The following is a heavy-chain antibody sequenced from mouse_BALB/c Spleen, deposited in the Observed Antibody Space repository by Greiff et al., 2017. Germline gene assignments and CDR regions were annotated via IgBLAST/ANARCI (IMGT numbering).Heavy chain of an antibody. J-gene: IGHJ2*01. V-gene: IGHV5-6-5*01. CDR1: GFTFSSYA. D-gene: IGHD2-14*01. CDR3: ARPYRYDEDYFDY. CDR2: ISSGGST. Sequence: EVQLVESGGGLVKPGGSLKLSCAASGFTFSSYAMSWVRQTPEKRLEWVASISSGGSTYYPDSVKGRFTISRDNARNILYLQMSSLRSEDTAMYYCARPYRYDEDYFDYWGQGTTLTVSS.